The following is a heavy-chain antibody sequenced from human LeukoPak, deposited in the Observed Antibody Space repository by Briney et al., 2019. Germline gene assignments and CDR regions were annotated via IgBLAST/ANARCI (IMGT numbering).Heavy chain of an antibody. CDR2: IKRKTDGGTT. J-gene: IGHJ4*02. Sequence: GGSLRLSCAASGFTFSNVWMSWVRQAPGKGLEWVGRIKRKTDGGTTVYAAPVKGRFTISRDDSKNTLYLQMNSLKTEDTAVYYCTTGSGFWSASDYWGQGTLVTVSS. D-gene: IGHD3-3*01. V-gene: IGHV3-15*01. CDR3: TTGSGFWSASDY. CDR1: GFTFSNVW.